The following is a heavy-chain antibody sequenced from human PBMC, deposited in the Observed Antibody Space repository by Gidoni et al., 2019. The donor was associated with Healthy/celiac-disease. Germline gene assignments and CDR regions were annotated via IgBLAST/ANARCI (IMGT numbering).Heavy chain of an antibody. D-gene: IGHD5-12*01. CDR2: IWYDGSNK. J-gene: IGHJ6*02. CDR3: ARDKTVGRYSGYYGMDV. Sequence: QVQLVESGGGVVQPGRSLRLSCAASGFTFSSYGMHWVRQAPGKGLEWVAVIWYDGSNKYYADSVKGRFTISRDNSKNTLYLQMNSLRAEDTAVYYCARDKTVGRYSGYYGMDVWGQGTTVTVSS. V-gene: IGHV3-33*08. CDR1: GFTFSSYG.